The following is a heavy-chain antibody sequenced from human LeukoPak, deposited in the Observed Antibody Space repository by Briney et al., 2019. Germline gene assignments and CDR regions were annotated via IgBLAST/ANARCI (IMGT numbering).Heavy chain of an antibody. V-gene: IGHV3-64D*09. J-gene: IGHJ4*02. CDR1: RFTFSSYA. CDR2: ISSNGGST. CDR3: VKGYCSSISCYGDY. D-gene: IGHD2-2*01. Sequence: GGTLRLSCSASRFTFSSYAMHWARQAPGKGLQYVSAISSNGGSTYYADSVKGRFTIYRDNSKNTLYLQMSSLRAEETAVYYCVKGYCSSISCYGDYWGQGTLVTFSS.